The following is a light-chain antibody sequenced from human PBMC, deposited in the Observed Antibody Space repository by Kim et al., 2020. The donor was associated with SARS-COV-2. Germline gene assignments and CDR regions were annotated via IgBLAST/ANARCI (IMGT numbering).Light chain of an antibody. Sequence: GQKVTISCSGSSSNIGNNYVSWYQQRSGTAPKLLIYDNNKRPSGIPDRFSGSKSGTSATLGITGLQTGDEADYYCGTWDSSLSAVVFGGGTQLTVL. CDR2: DNN. J-gene: IGLJ2*01. V-gene: IGLV1-51*01. CDR1: SSNIGNNY. CDR3: GTWDSSLSAVV.